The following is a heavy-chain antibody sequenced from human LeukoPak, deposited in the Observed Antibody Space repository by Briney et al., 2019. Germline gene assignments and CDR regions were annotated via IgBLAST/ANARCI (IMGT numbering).Heavy chain of an antibody. CDR1: GYTFTAYY. V-gene: IGHV1-8*02. D-gene: IGHD6-19*01. CDR2: MNPNSGNT. Sequence: ASVKVSCKASGYTFTAYYIYWVRQAPGQGLEWMGWMNPNSGNTGYAQKFQGRVTMTRNTSISTAYMELSSLRSEDTAVYYCVRVPGYSSGWYSDYWGQGTLVTVSS. J-gene: IGHJ4*02. CDR3: VRVPGYSSGWYSDY.